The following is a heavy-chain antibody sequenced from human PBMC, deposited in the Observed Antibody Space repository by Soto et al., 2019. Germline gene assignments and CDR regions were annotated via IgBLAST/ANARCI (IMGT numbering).Heavy chain of an antibody. Sequence: GGALRVSCAASGFTFSNYGMHWVRQAPGKGLEWVAIIWHDGNNKYYADSVRGRFIISRDNSKNRLYLQMNSLRAEDTAVYYCASDLVGASDSYGLDVWGQGTPVTGSS. V-gene: IGHV3-33*01. CDR3: ASDLVGASDSYGLDV. CDR2: IWHDGNNK. D-gene: IGHD1-26*01. CDR1: GFTFSNYG. J-gene: IGHJ6*02.